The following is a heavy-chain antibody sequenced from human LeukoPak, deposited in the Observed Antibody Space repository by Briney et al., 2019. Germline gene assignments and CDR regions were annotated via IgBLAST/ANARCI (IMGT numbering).Heavy chain of an antibody. CDR2: IWYDGSNK. CDR3: ANRLFVISRWTYDY. Sequence: GGSLRLSCAASGFTFSSFAMHWVRQSPGKGLEWVAVIWYDGSNKLYADSVKGRFTISRDNSRNTLYLQMNSLRAEDTAVYYCANRLFVISRWTYDYWGQGALVTVSS. J-gene: IGHJ4*02. D-gene: IGHD3-3*02. V-gene: IGHV3-33*06. CDR1: GFTFSSFA.